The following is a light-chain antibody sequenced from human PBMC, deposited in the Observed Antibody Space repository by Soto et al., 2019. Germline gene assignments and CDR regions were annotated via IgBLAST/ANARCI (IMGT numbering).Light chain of an antibody. J-gene: IGKJ1*01. V-gene: IGKV1-5*01. CDR3: QQYNSCPWT. CDR2: DAS. CDR1: QSISSW. Sequence: IQMTQSPSTLSASVGDRVTITCRASQSISSWLAWYQQKPGKAPKLLIYDASSLESGVPSRFSGSGSGTEFTLTISNLQPDDFATYYCQQYNSCPWTFGQGTKVEIK.